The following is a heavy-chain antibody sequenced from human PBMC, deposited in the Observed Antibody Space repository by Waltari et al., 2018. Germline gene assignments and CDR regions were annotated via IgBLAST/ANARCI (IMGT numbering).Heavy chain of an antibody. V-gene: IGHV1-69*12. Sequence: QVQLVQSGAEVKKPGSSVKVSCKASGGTFSSYAISWVRQAPGQGLEWMGGIIPIFGTANYAHKFQGRVTITADESTSTAYMELSSLRSEDTAVYYCARDRPHTGDRVGDEDAFDIWGQGTMVTVSS. CDR2: IIPIFGTA. J-gene: IGHJ3*02. CDR1: GGTFSSYA. D-gene: IGHD7-27*01. CDR3: ARDRPHTGDRVGDEDAFDI.